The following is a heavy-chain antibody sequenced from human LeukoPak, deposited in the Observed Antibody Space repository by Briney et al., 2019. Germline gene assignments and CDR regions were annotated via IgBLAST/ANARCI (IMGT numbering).Heavy chain of an antibody. Sequence: ASVKVSCKASGYTFTGYHMHWVRQAPGQGLEWMGWINPNSGGTNYAQKFQGRVTMTRDTSISTAYMELSRLRSDDTAVYYCAKNAVPGHAYFAHWGQGIVVTVSS. CDR1: GYTFTGYH. CDR3: AKNAVPGHAYFAH. CDR2: INPNSGGT. J-gene: IGHJ4*02. D-gene: IGHD6-19*01. V-gene: IGHV1-2*02.